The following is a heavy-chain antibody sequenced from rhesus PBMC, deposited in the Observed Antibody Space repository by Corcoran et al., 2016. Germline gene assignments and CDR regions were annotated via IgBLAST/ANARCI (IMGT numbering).Heavy chain of an antibody. CDR3: ARRRGVVVVSATHFDY. Sequence: QVQLQESGPGLVKPSETLSLTCAVSGGPISGYWWGWIRQSPGKGLEWIGYIGGSSVRTFNNPCPMRRVSLSTYPSKNQFAVKLGSVTAAVTAVYYCARRRGVVVVSATHFDYWGQGVLVTVSS. CDR1: GGPISGYW. D-gene: IGHD2-8*01. V-gene: IGHV4-165*01. CDR2: IGGSSVRT. J-gene: IGHJ4*01.